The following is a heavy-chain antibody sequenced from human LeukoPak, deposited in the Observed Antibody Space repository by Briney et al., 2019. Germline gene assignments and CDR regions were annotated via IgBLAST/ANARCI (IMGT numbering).Heavy chain of an antibody. V-gene: IGHV1-69*01. D-gene: IGHD3-16*01. CDR1: GGTFSRYT. CDR2: ISPLFGSA. Sequence: AASVKVSCKASGGTFSRYTLNWVRQAPGQGLEWMGGISPLFGSAKYAQKFQGRVTITADGSTSTAYMELRSLRSEDTAVYYCSRGYAFDYWGQGTLVTVS. J-gene: IGHJ4*02. CDR3: SRGYAFDY.